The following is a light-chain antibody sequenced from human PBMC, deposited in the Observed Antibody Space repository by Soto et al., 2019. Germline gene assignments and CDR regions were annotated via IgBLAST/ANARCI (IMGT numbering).Light chain of an antibody. Sequence: IVLTQSPGRLSLSPGEGATLSCRASQVVXANYSAWYGQKRGQTPSLLTVCTSSMATGSPDRFSGSGSVTDFTLTISRLEPKDFAVYYCHQYGTATRTFGPGTKVDIK. V-gene: IGKV3-20*01. CDR3: HQYGTATRT. CDR1: QVVXANY. CDR2: CTS. J-gene: IGKJ3*01.